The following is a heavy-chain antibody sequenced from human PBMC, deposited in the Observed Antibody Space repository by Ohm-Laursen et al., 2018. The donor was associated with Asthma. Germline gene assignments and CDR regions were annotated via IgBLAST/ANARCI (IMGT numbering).Heavy chain of an antibody. D-gene: IGHD5-24*01. J-gene: IGHJ3*02. CDR1: GFIISNYA. Sequence: GSLRLSCSASGFIISNYAMSWVRQAPGKGLEWVSAIRGSGDTTHYTDFVKGRFTISRDSSENTLYLHMNNLRAEDTAAYYCAKDPREMATMSAAFDIWGQGTMVTVSS. CDR2: IRGSGDTT. CDR3: AKDPREMATMSAAFDI. V-gene: IGHV3-23*01.